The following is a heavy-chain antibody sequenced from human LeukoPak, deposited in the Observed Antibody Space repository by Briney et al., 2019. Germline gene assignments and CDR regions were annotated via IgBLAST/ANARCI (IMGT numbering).Heavy chain of an antibody. CDR2: INPNSGGT. D-gene: IGHD3-10*01. J-gene: IGHJ4*02. Sequence: ASVKVSCKASGYTFSGYYMHWVRQAPGQGLEWMGWINPNSGGTNYAQKFQGRVTMTRDTSISTAYVELSRLTSDDTAVYYCARVGEYGSGSYLLYWGQGTLVTVSS. CDR3: ARVGEYGSGSYLLY. V-gene: IGHV1-2*02. CDR1: GYTFSGYY.